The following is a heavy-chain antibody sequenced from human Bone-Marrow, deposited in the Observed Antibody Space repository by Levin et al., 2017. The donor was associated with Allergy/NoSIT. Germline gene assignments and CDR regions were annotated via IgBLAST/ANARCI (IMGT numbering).Heavy chain of an antibody. Sequence: GGSLRLSCKGSGYSFSYYWIAWVRQMPGKGLEWMGIIYPADSATSYSPSFRGQVTLSVDKSINTAYLQWSSLKASDSAMYYCARVGSSSTQWMDPWGQGTLVSVSS. CDR2: IYPADSAT. V-gene: IGHV5-51*01. CDR1: GYSFSYYW. J-gene: IGHJ5*02. CDR3: ARVGSSSTQWMDP. D-gene: IGHD2-2*01.